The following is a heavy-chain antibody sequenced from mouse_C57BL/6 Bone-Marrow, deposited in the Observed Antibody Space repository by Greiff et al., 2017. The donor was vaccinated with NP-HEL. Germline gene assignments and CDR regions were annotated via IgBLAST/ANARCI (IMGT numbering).Heavy chain of an antibody. D-gene: IGHD2-4*01. CDR2: ISYDGSN. CDR3: ANDYYFDY. CDR1: GYSITSGYY. V-gene: IGHV3-6*01. Sequence: ESGPGLVKPSQYLSLTCSVTGYSITSGYYWNWIRQFPGNKLEWMGYISYDGSNNYNPSLKNRISITRDTSKNQFFLKLNSVTTEDTATYYCANDYYFDYWGQGTTLTVSS. J-gene: IGHJ2*01.